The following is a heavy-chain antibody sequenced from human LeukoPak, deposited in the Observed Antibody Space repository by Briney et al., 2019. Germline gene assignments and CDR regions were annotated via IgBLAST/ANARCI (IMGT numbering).Heavy chain of an antibody. J-gene: IGHJ3*02. Sequence: SVKVSCKASGGTFSSYAISWVRQAPGQGLEWMGGIIPIFGTANYARKFQGRVTITADESTSTAYMELSSLRSEDTAVYYCATPFIPYYYGSEIRTDAFDIWGQGTMVTVSS. V-gene: IGHV1-69*01. CDR3: ATPFIPYYYGSEIRTDAFDI. CDR1: GGTFSSYA. D-gene: IGHD3-10*01. CDR2: IIPIFGTA.